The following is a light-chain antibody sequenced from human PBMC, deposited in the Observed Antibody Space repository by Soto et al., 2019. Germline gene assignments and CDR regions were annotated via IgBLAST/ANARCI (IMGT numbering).Light chain of an antibody. Sequence: QSALTQPPSASGSPGQSVTISCTGTSSDVGAYNYVSWYQQLPRKAPKLIIYEVSKRPSGVPDRFSGSRSGTTASLTVSGLQAEDEADYYCTSYAGAYRFLDVFGTGTKLTVL. CDR1: SSDVGAYNY. CDR3: TSYAGAYRFLDV. V-gene: IGLV2-8*01. J-gene: IGLJ1*01. CDR2: EVS.